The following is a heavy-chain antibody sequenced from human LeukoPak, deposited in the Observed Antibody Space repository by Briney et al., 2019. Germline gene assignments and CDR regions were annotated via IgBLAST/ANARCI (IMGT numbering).Heavy chain of an antibody. CDR1: GFTFSSYW. J-gene: IGHJ5*02. V-gene: IGHV3-7*01. Sequence: GGSLRLSCAASGFTFSSYWMSWVRQAPGKGLEWVANIKQDGSEKDYADSVRGRFSISRDNAKNSLYLQMNSLRAEDTAVYYCAREVRFLEWYELWTGFDPWGQGTLVTVSS. CDR3: AREVRFLEWYELWTGFDP. CDR2: IKQDGSEK. D-gene: IGHD3-3*01.